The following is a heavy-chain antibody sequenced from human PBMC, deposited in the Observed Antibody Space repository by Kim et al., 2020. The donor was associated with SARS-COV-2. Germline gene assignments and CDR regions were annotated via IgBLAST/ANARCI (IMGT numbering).Heavy chain of an antibody. D-gene: IGHD3-3*01. Sequence: SETLSLTCTVSGGSISSYYWTWIRQPPGRGLEWIGYIYYDGSTTYNPSLKSRLTILVDMSKNQFSLKLSSVTAADTAVYYCARVAYDFLSGYPAVGWFDPWGQGTLVTVSS. CDR1: GGSISSYY. V-gene: IGHV4-59*13. J-gene: IGHJ5*02. CDR3: ARVAYDFLSGYPAVGWFDP. CDR2: IYYDGST.